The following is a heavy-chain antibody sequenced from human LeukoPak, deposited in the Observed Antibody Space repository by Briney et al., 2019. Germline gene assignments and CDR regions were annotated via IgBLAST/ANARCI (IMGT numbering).Heavy chain of an antibody. V-gene: IGHV3-20*04. CDR3: AKELGLYYYYMDV. CDR1: GFTFSSYA. J-gene: IGHJ6*03. CDR2: INWNGGST. D-gene: IGHD7-27*01. Sequence: QPGGSLRLSCAASGFTFSSYAMSWVRQAPGKGLEWVSGINWNGGSTGYADSVKGRFTISRDNAKNSLYLQMNSLRAEDTALYYCAKELGLYYYYMDVWGKGTTVTVSS.